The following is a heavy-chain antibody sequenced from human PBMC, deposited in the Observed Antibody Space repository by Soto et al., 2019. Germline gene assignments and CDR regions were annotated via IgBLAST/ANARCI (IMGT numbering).Heavy chain of an antibody. CDR1: GGSISSYY. CDR2: IYYSGST. J-gene: IGHJ6*03. CDR3: GRGGATRGDGILTGYGDYYYMDV. Sequence: SETLSLTCTVSGGSISSYYWSWIRQPPGKGLEWIGYIYYSGSTNYNPSLKSRVTISVDTSKNQFSLKLSSVTAADTAVYYFGRGGATRGDGILTGYGDYYYMDVWGKGTTVTVSS. D-gene: IGHD3-9*01. V-gene: IGHV4-59*12.